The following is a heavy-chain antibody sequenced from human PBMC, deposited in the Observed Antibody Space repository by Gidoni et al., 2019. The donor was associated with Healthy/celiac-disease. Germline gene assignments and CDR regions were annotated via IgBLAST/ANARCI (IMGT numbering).Heavy chain of an antibody. J-gene: IGHJ5*02. CDR1: GFTFSSYS. D-gene: IGHD2-2*01. CDR3: ARDEDIVVVPAAMEYNWFDP. V-gene: IGHV3-48*02. CDR2: ISSSSSTI. Sequence: EVQLVASGGGLLQPGGSLRLSCAASGFTFSSYSMHWVRQAPGKGLEWVSYISSSSSTIYDADSVKGRFTISRDNAKNSLYLQMNSLRDEDTAVYYCARDEDIVVVPAAMEYNWFDPWGQGTLVTVSS.